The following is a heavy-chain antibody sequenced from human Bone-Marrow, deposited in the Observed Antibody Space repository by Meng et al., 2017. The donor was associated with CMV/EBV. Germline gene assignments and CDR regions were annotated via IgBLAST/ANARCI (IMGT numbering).Heavy chain of an antibody. CDR2: ISSSGSTI. D-gene: IGHD2-2*01. CDR3: ARDRIVVVPAADHYYYYGMDV. CDR1: GFTFTSYA. V-gene: IGHV3-48*03. Sequence: GESLKISCAASGFTFTSYALNWVRQAPGKGLEWVSYISSSGSTIYYADSVKGRFTISRDNAKNSLYLQMNSLRAEDTAVYYCARDRIVVVPAADHYYYYGMDVWGQGTTVTVSS. J-gene: IGHJ6*02.